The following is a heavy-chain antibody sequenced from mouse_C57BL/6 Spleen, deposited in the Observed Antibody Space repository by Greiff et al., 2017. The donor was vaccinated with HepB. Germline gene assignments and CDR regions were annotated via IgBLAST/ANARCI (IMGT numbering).Heavy chain of an antibody. J-gene: IGHJ4*01. Sequence: QVQLKESGPELVKPGASVKISCKASGYAFSSSWMNWVKQRPGKGLEWIGRIYPGDGDTNYNGKFKGKATLTADKSSSTAYMQLSSLTSEDSAVYFCARVVGALYYAMDYWGQGTSVTVSS. V-gene: IGHV1-82*01. CDR3: ARVVGALYYAMDY. CDR2: IYPGDGDT. D-gene: IGHD1-1*02. CDR1: GYAFSSSW.